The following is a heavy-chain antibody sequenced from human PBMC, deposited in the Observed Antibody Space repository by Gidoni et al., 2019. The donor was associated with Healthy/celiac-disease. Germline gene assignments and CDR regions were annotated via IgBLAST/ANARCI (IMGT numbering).Heavy chain of an antibody. CDR2: IMSSSSTI. Sequence: EVQLVESGGGLVQPGGSLRLYCAASAFPFSIYSMNWVRQAPGKGLEWVSYIMSSSSTIYYADSVKGRFTISRDNAKNSLYLQMNSLRAEDTAVYYCARTRDDFPLYYYYYYGMDVWGQGTTVTVSS. V-gene: IGHV3-48*04. CDR3: ARTRDDFPLYYYYYYGMDV. CDR1: AFPFSIYS. D-gene: IGHD1-1*01. J-gene: IGHJ6*02.